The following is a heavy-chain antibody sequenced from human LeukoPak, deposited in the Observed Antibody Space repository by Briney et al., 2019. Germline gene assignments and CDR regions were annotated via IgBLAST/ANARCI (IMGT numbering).Heavy chain of an antibody. Sequence: GKSLTLSCVVSGFNFDNFAMHWVRQPLGKGLEWVAVISHDARTKYYADSMKGRITISRDNSKNTLFLQMNNLRTEDTAVYFCARPSPPGDGYNPPDHWGQGTLVTVSS. V-gene: IGHV3-30*04. CDR3: ARPSPPGDGYNPPDH. CDR2: ISHDARTK. D-gene: IGHD5-24*01. J-gene: IGHJ5*02. CDR1: GFNFDNFA.